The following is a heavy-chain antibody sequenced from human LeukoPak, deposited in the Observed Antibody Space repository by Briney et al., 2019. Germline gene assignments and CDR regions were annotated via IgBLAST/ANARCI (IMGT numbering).Heavy chain of an antibody. Sequence: GGSLRLSCAACGFTFSNYGMHWVRQAPGKGLEWVAVISYDGSNKYYADSVKGRFTISRDNSKNTLYLQMNSLRAEDTAVYYCARGRPRRPSGVRVGFDYWGQGTLVTVSS. D-gene: IGHD2-8*02. CDR2: ISYDGSNK. CDR1: GFTFSNYG. J-gene: IGHJ4*02. CDR3: ARGRPRRPSGVRVGFDY. V-gene: IGHV3-30*03.